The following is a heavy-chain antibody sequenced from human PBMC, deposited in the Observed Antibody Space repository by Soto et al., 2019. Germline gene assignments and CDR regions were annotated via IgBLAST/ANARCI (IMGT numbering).Heavy chain of an antibody. D-gene: IGHD6-6*01. CDR2: ISQGSIAI. CDR1: GFTFSDYY. J-gene: IGHJ6*02. V-gene: IGHV3-11*04. Sequence: GGSLRLSCAASGFTFSDYYMSWIRQAPGKGLEWVSYISQGSIAIYYADSVKGRFTISRDDAKNSVSLQMNSLRAEDTAVYYCARDGRRGYDMDVWGQGTTVTVSS. CDR3: ARDGRRGYDMDV.